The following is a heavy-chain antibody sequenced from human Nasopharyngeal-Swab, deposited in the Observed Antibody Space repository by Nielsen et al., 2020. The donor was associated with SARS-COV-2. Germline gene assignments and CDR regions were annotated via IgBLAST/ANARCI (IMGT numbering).Heavy chain of an antibody. CDR3: ARGRWGVVAATRRFDY. V-gene: IGHV4-31*03. Sequence: LRLSCTVSGGSISSGGYYWIWIRQHPGKGLEWIGYIYYSGSTYYNPSLKSRVTISVDTSKNQFSLKLSSVTAADTAVYYCARGRWGVVAATRRFDYWGQGTLVTVSS. CDR2: IYYSGST. D-gene: IGHD2-15*01. CDR1: GGSISSGGYY. J-gene: IGHJ4*02.